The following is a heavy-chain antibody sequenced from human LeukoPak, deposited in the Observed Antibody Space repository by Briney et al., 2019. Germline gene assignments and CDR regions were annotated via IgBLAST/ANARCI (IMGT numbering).Heavy chain of an antibody. Sequence: GRSLRLSCAASGFTFSSYAMHWVRQAPGKGLEWVAVISYDGSNKYYADSVKGRFTISRDNSKNTLYLQMNSLRAEDTAVYYCAKAKSGSYSPFDYWGQGTLVTVSS. CDR1: GFTFSSYA. CDR2: ISYDGSNK. J-gene: IGHJ4*02. D-gene: IGHD1-26*01. CDR3: AKAKSGSYSPFDY. V-gene: IGHV3-30-3*01.